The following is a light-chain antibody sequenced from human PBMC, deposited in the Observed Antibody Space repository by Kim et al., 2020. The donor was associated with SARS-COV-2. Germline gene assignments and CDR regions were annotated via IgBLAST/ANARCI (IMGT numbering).Light chain of an antibody. V-gene: IGKV1-39*01. Sequence: ISGFLNWYQQKPGKAPKLLIYAASNLHDGVPSRFSGSGFETDFTLSIKSLQPEDLAICYCQQSHSAPYTFGQGTKLEI. CDR2: AAS. CDR1: ISGF. CDR3: QQSHSAPYT. J-gene: IGKJ2*01.